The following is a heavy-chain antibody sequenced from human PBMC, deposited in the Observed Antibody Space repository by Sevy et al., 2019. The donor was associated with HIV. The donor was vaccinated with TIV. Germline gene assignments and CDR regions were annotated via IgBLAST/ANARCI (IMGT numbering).Heavy chain of an antibody. J-gene: IGHJ5*02. V-gene: IGHV4-59*01. D-gene: IGHD5-12*01. CDR3: ARAPPVRSGDDSLNWFDP. Sequence: SETLSLTCTVSGGPISSYYWSGLRQPPGKGLQYIGYIHYTGSSNYNPSLKSRVTISLDTSKNQFSLKLTSVTAADTAVYYCARAPPVRSGDDSLNWFDPWGQGTLVTVSS. CDR2: IHYTGSS. CDR1: GGPISSYY.